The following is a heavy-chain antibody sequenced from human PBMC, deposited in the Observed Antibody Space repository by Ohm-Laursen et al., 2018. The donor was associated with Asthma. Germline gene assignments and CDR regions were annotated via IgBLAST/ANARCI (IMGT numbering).Heavy chain of an antibody. V-gene: IGHV3-23*01. J-gene: IGHJ6*02. CDR2: ISGSAGST. Sequence: SLRLSCAASGFTFDDYAMSWVRQAPGKGLEWVSTISGSAGSTYYADSVKGRFTNSRDNSKNTLYLQMNSLRAEDTALYYCAKDRGFNYGYGMDVWGQGTTVTVSS. CDR3: AKDRGFNYGYGMDV. D-gene: IGHD5-18*01. CDR1: GFTFDDYA.